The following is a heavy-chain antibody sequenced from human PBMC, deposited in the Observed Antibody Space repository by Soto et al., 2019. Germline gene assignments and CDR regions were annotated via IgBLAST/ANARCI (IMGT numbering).Heavy chain of an antibody. Sequence: NPGGSLRLSCAGSGFTFGDSYMSWIRQAPGKGLEWLSYISPGSRYPAYADSVKGRFTISRDNAKRSLYLQMMSLTAEDTAIYYCVRGGCRGQSVPWGPGTMVTVSS. J-gene: IGHJ4*02. V-gene: IGHV3-11*06. CDR2: ISPGSRYP. CDR1: GFTFGDSY. D-gene: IGHD2-15*01. CDR3: VRGGCRGQSVP.